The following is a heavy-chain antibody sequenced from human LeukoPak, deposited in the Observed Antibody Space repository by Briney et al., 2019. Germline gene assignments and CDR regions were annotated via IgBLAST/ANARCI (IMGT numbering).Heavy chain of an antibody. CDR1: GGSFSGYY. J-gene: IGHJ4*02. V-gene: IGHV4-34*01. CDR2: INHSGST. Sequence: SETLPLTCAVYGGSFSGYYWSWIRQPPGKGLEWIGEINHSGSTNYNPSLKSRVTISVDTSKNQFSLKLSSVTAADTAVYYCARGRYYGSGSYYIPPFDYWGQGTLVTVSS. CDR3: ARGRYYGSGSYYIPPFDY. D-gene: IGHD3-10*01.